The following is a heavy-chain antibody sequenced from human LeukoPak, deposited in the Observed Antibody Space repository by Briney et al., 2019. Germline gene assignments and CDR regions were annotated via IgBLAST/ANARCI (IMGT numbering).Heavy chain of an antibody. D-gene: IGHD4-23*01. V-gene: IGHV3-23*01. CDR2: ISGSGGST. Sequence: GGSLRLSCAASGFTFSSYAMSWVRQAPGKGLEWVSAISGSGGSTYYADSVKGRFTISRDNSKNTLYLQMNSLRADDTAVYYCAKHDYGGNSPLNYWGQGTLVTVSS. CDR1: GFTFSSYA. CDR3: AKHDYGGNSPLNY. J-gene: IGHJ4*02.